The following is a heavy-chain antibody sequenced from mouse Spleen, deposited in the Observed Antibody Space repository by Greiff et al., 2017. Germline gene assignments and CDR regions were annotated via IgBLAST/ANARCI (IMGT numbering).Heavy chain of an antibody. D-gene: IGHD1-1*02. Sequence: QVQLKQPGAELVRPGSSVKLSCKASGYTFTSYWMHWVKQRPIQGLEWIGNIDPSDSETHYNQKFKDKATLTVDKSSSTAYMQLSSLTSEDSAVYYCARWYSGYAMDYWGQGTSVTVSS. CDR3: ARWYSGYAMDY. CDR2: IDPSDSET. J-gene: IGHJ4*01. CDR1: GYTFTSYW. V-gene: IGHV1-52*01.